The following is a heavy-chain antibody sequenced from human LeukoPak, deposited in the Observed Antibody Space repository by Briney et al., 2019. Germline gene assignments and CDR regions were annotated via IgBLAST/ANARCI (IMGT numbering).Heavy chain of an antibody. D-gene: IGHD5-18*01. J-gene: IGHJ4*02. CDR1: GFTFSSYS. CDR2: ISSSSSTI. V-gene: IGHV3-48*02. CDR3: ARDFGYLRGYSYGPDY. Sequence: PGGSLRLSCAASGFTFSSYSMNWVRQAPGKGLEWVSYISSSSSTIYYADSVKGRFTISRDNAKNSLYLQMNSQRDEDTAVYYCARDFGYLRGYSYGPDYWGQGTLVTVSS.